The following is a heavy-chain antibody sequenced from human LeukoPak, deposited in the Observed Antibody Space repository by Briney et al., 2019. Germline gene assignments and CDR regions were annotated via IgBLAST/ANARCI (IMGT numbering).Heavy chain of an antibody. CDR1: GGSISSGSYY. J-gene: IGHJ4*02. Sequence: SETLSLTFTVSGGSISSGSYYWSWIRQPAGKGLEWIGRIYTSGSTNYNPSLKSRVTISVDTSKNQFSLKLSSVTAADTAVYYCARAGSNYYDSSGYLNYFDYWGQGTLVTVSS. CDR3: ARAGSNYYDSSGYLNYFDY. V-gene: IGHV4-61*02. CDR2: IYTSGST. D-gene: IGHD3-22*01.